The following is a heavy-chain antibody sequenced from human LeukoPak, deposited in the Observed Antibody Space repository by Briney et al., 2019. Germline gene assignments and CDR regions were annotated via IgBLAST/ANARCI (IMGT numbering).Heavy chain of an antibody. V-gene: IGHV3-30-3*01. D-gene: IGHD5-18*01. CDR3: ATTPRGYIYGNPDY. J-gene: IGHJ4*02. CDR2: VSYDGGNE. CDR1: GFTLSDFA. Sequence: GRSLRLSCAASGFTLSDFAMHWVRQAPGKGLEWVAVVSYDGGNEYYADSVKGRFTISRDNSKNTLYLQMNSLRAEDTAVYYCATTPRGYIYGNPDYWGQGTLVTVSS.